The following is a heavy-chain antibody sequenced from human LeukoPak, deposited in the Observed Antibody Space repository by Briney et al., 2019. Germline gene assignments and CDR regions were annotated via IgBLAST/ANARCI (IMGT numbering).Heavy chain of an antibody. Sequence: GGSLRLSCAASGFTFSSYAMSWVRQAPGEGLEWVSAISGSGGSTYYADSVKGRFTISRDNSKNTLYLQMNSLRAEDTAVYYCAKGNLYGSGSSVGYFDYWGQGTLVTVSS. CDR1: GFTFSSYA. CDR3: AKGNLYGSGSSVGYFDY. CDR2: ISGSGGST. V-gene: IGHV3-23*01. D-gene: IGHD3-10*01. J-gene: IGHJ4*02.